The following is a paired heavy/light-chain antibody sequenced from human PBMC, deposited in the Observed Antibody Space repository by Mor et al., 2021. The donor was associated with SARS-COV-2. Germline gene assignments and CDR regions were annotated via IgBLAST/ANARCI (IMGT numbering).Heavy chain of an antibody. CDR1: GGSISPNY. CDR2: IYYSGST. CDR3: ARRNSKDYSGNSLDA. J-gene: IGHJ5*02. V-gene: IGHV4-59*12. D-gene: IGHD4-4*01. Sequence: QVHLQESGPGLVKPSEVLSLTCSVSGGSISPNYWSWIRQPPGKGLEWIGHIYYSGSTNYNPSLKSRVTMSLDTSKNQFSLELSSVTAADTAVYYCARRNSKDYSGNSLDAWGQGILVTVSS.
Light chain of an antibody. CDR1: QSISNY. CDR3: QQSFITPLT. CDR2: GAA. V-gene: IGKV1-39*01. J-gene: IGKJ3*01. Sequence: DIQMTQSPSSLSASVGDRLTITCRASQSISNYLNWYQQKPGKAPKLLIYGAANLQSGVTSRFSGSGSGTDFTLTISSLQPEDFATYFCQQSFITPLTFGPGTRVDLK.